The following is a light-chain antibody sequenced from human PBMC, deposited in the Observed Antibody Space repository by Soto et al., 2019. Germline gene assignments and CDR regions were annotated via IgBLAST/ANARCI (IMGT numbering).Light chain of an antibody. Sequence: ERVMTQSPVTLSVSPGERATLSCRASQSISSNLAWSQQKPGQAPRLRLFGASTRATGVPARFNGSGSGTEFTLTISSLQSDDLAVYYGQQYYMWPPLHFGGGTKVEIK. V-gene: IGKV3-15*01. CDR2: GAS. CDR1: QSISSN. CDR3: QQYYMWPPLH. J-gene: IGKJ4*01.